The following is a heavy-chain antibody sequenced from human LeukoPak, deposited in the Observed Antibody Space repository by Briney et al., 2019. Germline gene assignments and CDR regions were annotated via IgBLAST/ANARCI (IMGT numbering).Heavy chain of an antibody. Sequence: GGSLRLSCAASGFTFSSYGMHWVRQAPGKGLEWVAVISYDGSNKYYADSVKGRFTISRDNSKNTLYLQMNSLRAEDTAVYYCAKREDYSDSSGYPDYWGQGTLVTVSS. V-gene: IGHV3-30*18. J-gene: IGHJ4*02. CDR1: GFTFSSYG. D-gene: IGHD3-22*01. CDR2: ISYDGSNK. CDR3: AKREDYSDSSGYPDY.